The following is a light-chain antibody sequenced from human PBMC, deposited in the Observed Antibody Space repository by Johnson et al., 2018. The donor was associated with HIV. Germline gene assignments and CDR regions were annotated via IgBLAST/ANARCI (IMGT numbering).Light chain of an antibody. CDR1: SSNIGNNY. CDR2: ESN. CDR3: GTWDDSLSALYV. Sequence: QSVLTQPPSVSAAPGQKVTISCSGSSSNIGNNYVSWYQQLPGTAPKLLIYESNKRPSGIPDRFSGSKSGTSATLGITGLQTGDEADYYCGTWDDSLSALYVVGTGTKFTVL. V-gene: IGLV1-51*02. J-gene: IGLJ1*01.